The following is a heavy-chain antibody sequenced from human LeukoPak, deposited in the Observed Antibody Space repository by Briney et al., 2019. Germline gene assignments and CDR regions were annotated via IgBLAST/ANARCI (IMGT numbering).Heavy chain of an antibody. V-gene: IGHV4-38-2*02. J-gene: IGHJ4*02. D-gene: IGHD3-10*01. CDR1: GYSLSSGYY. CDR3: AGFTFFRGVITFDY. CDR2: VDHSGGT. Sequence: PSETLSLTCTVSGYSLSSGYYGAWIRQPPGKGLDWIGSVDHSGGTYYNPSLRSRVSISVDTSKNQFSLKLSSVTAADTAVYSCAGFTFFRGVITFDYWGQGTLVTVSS.